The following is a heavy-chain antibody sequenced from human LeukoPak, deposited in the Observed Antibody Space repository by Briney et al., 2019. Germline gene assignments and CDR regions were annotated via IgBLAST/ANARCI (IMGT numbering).Heavy chain of an antibody. D-gene: IGHD5-18*01. CDR2: ISWNSGSI. CDR3: AKSNTAMVTNTFDY. CDR1: GFTFDDYA. Sequence: GGPLRLSCAASGFTFDDYAMHWVRQAPGKGLEWVSGISWNSGSIGYADSVKGRFTISRDNAKNSLYLQMNSLRAEDTALYYCAKSNTAMVTNTFDYWGQGTLVTVSS. V-gene: IGHV3-9*01. J-gene: IGHJ4*02.